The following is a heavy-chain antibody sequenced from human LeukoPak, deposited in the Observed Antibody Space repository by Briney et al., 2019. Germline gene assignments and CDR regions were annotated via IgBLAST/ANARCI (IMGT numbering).Heavy chain of an antibody. CDR2: MYYCWCT. Sequence: SETLSLTCTVSVGSLSSYYRSGLRQPPARGLEGRGYMYYCWCTNYNPSLQSRGPIPVHPSKNQFSLKLSSVTAADTAVYYCARTPNCGDYVWFYDYWGQGTLVTVSS. V-gene: IGHV4-59*01. J-gene: IGHJ4*02. D-gene: IGHD4-17*01. CDR3: ARTPNCGDYVWFYDY. CDR1: VGSLSSYY.